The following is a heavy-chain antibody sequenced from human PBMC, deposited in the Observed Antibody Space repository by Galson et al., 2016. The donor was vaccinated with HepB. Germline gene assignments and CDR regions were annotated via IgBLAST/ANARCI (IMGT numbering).Heavy chain of an antibody. CDR1: GVSISSDY. CDR2: IYYSGST. CDR3: ARAGGSYPDWYFDL. D-gene: IGHD1-26*01. Sequence: ETLSLTCSVYGVSISSDYWNWIRQPPGKGLEWIGYIYYSGSTNYNPSLKSRVTISLDTSKNQFSLKLSSVTAADTAVYYCARAGGSYPDWYFDLWGRGTLVTVSS. V-gene: IGHV4-59*08. J-gene: IGHJ2*01.